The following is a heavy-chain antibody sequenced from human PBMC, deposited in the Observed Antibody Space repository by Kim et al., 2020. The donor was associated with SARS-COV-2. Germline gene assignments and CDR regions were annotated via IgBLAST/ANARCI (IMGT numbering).Heavy chain of an antibody. V-gene: IGHV3-9*01. J-gene: IGHJ3*02. CDR1: GFTFDDYA. CDR3: AKDNQPKGIAVAGTLVAFDI. CDR2: ISWNSGSI. Sequence: GGSLRLSCAASGFTFDDYAMHWVRQAPGKGLEWVSGISWNSGSIGYADSVKGRFTISRDNAKNSLYLQMNSLRAEDTALYYCAKDNQPKGIAVAGTLVAFDIWGQGTMVTVSS. D-gene: IGHD6-19*01.